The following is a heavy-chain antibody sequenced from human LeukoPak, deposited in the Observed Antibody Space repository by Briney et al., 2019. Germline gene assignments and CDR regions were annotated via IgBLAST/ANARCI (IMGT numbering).Heavy chain of an antibody. J-gene: IGHJ3*02. CDR1: GFTFSSYA. CDR3: ATLTYYYDSSGPADAFDI. D-gene: IGHD3-22*01. V-gene: IGHV3-23*01. Sequence: GGSLRLSCAASGFTFSSYAMSWVRQAPGKGLEWVSAISGSGGSTYYADSVKGRFTISRDNSKNTLYLQMNSLRAEDTAVYYCATLTYYYDSSGPADAFDIWGQGTMVTVSS. CDR2: ISGSGGST.